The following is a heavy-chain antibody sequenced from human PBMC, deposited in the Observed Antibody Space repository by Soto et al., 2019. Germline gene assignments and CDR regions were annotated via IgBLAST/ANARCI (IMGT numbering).Heavy chain of an antibody. CDR2: ISSSSSTI. D-gene: IGHD6-19*01. V-gene: IGHV3-48*01. Sequence: EVQLVESGGGLVQPGGSLRLSCAASGFTFSSYSMNWVRQAPGKGLEWVSYISSSSSTIYYADSVKGRFTISRDNAKNSLYLQMNSLRAEDTAVYYCARDVSRAVAGTYGYWGQGTLVTFSS. CDR1: GFTFSSYS. J-gene: IGHJ4*02. CDR3: ARDVSRAVAGTYGY.